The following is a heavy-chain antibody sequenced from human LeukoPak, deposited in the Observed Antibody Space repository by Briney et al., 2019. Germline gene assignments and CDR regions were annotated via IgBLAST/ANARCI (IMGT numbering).Heavy chain of an antibody. J-gene: IGHJ3*02. V-gene: IGHV3-33*01. CDR2: IWYDGSNK. CDR1: GFTFSSYG. Sequence: GRSLRLSCAASGFTFSSYGMHWVRQAPGKGLEWVAVIWYDGSNKYYADSVKGRFTISRDNSKNTLYLQMNSLRAEDTAVYYCASETGRDAFDIWGQGTMATVSS. CDR3: ASETGRDAFDI.